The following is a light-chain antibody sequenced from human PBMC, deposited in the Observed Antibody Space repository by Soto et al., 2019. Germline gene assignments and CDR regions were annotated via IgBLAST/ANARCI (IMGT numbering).Light chain of an antibody. CDR1: SSDVGGYNY. Sequence: QSALTQPASVSGSPGQSITISCTGTSSDVGGYNYVSWYQQHPGKAPKLMIYEVSNRPSGVSNRFSGSKSANTASLTISGLQAEDEADYYCSSYGSNSTRYVFGTGTKLTVL. V-gene: IGLV2-14*01. CDR3: SSYGSNSTRYV. J-gene: IGLJ1*01. CDR2: EVS.